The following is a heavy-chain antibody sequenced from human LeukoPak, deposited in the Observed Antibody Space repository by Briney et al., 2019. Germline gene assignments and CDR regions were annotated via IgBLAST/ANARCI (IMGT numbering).Heavy chain of an antibody. Sequence: SETLSLTCSVSGGSISGSSYYSGWIRQPPGKGLEWIGSIYDSGSTYYNPSLKSRVTISVDTSKNQFSLKLSSVTAADTAVYYCARGRWGSTYYFDSWGQGTLVTVSS. CDR2: IYDSGST. CDR3: ARGRWGSTYYFDS. V-gene: IGHV4-39*01. CDR1: GGSISGSSYY. D-gene: IGHD3-16*01. J-gene: IGHJ4*02.